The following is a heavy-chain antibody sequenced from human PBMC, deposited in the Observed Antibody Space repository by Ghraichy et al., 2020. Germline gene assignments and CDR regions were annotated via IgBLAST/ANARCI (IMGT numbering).Heavy chain of an antibody. Sequence: SETLSLTCAVYGGSFSGYYWSWIRQPPGKGLEWIGKINHSGSTNYNPSLKSRVTISVDTSKNQFSLKLSSVTAADTAVYYCARAAPKYYYDSSGLLHGMDVWGQGTTVTVSS. D-gene: IGHD3-22*01. CDR1: GGSFSGYY. V-gene: IGHV4-34*01. J-gene: IGHJ6*02. CDR2: INHSGST. CDR3: ARAAPKYYYDSSGLLHGMDV.